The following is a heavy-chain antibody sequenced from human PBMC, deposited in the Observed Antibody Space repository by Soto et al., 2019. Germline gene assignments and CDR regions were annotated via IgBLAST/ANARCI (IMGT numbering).Heavy chain of an antibody. CDR3: TSGSVEGV. CDR2: IKTNGEGGTT. Sequence: EAQLVESGGGLVKPGGSLRLSCAASGFTISNAWMNWVRQAPGKGLEWVGRIKTNGEGGTTDYAAPVKGRFVISRDDSKNTLYLQINSLRPDDTAVYYCTSGSVEGVWGLGTTVTVSS. D-gene: IGHD2-15*01. J-gene: IGHJ6*02. V-gene: IGHV3-15*07. CDR1: GFTISNAW.